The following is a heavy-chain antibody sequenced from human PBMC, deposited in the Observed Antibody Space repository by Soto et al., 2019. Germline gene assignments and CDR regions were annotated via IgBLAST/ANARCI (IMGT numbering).Heavy chain of an antibody. V-gene: IGHV3-30*03. Sequence: GGSLRLSCAASGFAFTNYGIHWVRQAPGKGLEWVAHISNDGSKKFYGDSVKGRFTISRDNSENTVYLQMTSLRPDDTAVFYCARDVAMPTGLGLGYWGQGSLVTVSS. CDR2: ISNDGSKK. CDR1: GFAFTNYG. J-gene: IGHJ4*02. D-gene: IGHD6-19*01. CDR3: ARDVAMPTGLGLGY.